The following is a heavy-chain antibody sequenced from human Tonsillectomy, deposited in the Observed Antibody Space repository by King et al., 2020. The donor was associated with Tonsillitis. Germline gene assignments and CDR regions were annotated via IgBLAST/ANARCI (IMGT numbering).Heavy chain of an antibody. CDR1: GGSISTYY. J-gene: IGHJ2*01. CDR3: ARGPNDFDL. Sequence: QLHESGPGLVKPSETLSLTCTVSGGSISTYYWSWIRQPPGKGLEWIGYIYDHGSTSYTPSLKSRVTISVDTSKNQFSLKLSSVTAADTAVYYCARGPNDFDLWGRGTLVTVSS. V-gene: IGHV4-59*01. CDR2: IYDHGST.